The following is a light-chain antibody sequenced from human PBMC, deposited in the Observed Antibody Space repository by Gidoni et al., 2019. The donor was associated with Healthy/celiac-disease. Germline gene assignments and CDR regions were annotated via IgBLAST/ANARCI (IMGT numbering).Light chain of an antibody. CDR1: SSNIGSNT. CDR3: AAWDDSLNGRWV. J-gene: IGLJ3*02. Sequence: QSVLTQPPSASGTPGQMVNISCSGSSSNIGSNTVNWYQQLPGTAPKLLIYSNNQRPSGVPDRFSGSKSGTSASLDISGLQSEDEADYYCAAWDDSLNGRWVFGGGTKLTVL. V-gene: IGLV1-44*01. CDR2: SNN.